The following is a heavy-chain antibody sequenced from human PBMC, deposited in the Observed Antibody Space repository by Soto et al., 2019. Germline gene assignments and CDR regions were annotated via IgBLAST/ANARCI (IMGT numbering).Heavy chain of an antibody. D-gene: IGHD1-26*01. Sequence: GGSLRLSCAASGFTFSSYAMSWVRQAPGKGLEWVSAISGSGGSTYYADSVKGRFTISRDNSKNTLYLQMNSLRAEDTAVYYCAKAVGMSYYYYGMDVWGQGTTVTVSS. V-gene: IGHV3-23*01. J-gene: IGHJ6*02. CDR3: AKAVGMSYYYYGMDV. CDR2: ISGSGGST. CDR1: GFTFSSYA.